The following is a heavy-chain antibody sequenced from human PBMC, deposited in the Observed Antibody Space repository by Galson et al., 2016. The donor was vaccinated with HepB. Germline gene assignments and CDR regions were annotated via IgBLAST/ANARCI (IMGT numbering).Heavy chain of an antibody. CDR1: GYNFATYW. D-gene: IGHD7-27*01. CDR2: IYPGDSDT. J-gene: IGHJ2*01. CDR3: ARRLNWGPRWYFDL. Sequence: QSGAEVKKPGESLKISCKGSGYNFATYWIGWVRHMPGKGLEWMGIIYPGDSDTRYSPSFQGQVTISADKSINTAYLQWSGLKASASAIYYCARRLNWGPRWYFDLWGRGTLVTVSS. V-gene: IGHV5-51*01.